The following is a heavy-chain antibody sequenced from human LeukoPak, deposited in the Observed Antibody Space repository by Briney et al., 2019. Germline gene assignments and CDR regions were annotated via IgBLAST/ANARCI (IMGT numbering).Heavy chain of an antibody. CDR3: ARVLRFSEWSKTNFWYFDL. Sequence: SETLSLTCTVSGVSISSSYSYWGWIRQPPGMGLEWIGSIYYTGNTYYNASLKSQVSISIDTSKNQFSLKLTSVTAADTAVYYCARVLRFSEWSKTNFWYFDLWGRGTLVTVSS. V-gene: IGHV4-39*07. CDR2: IYYTGNT. D-gene: IGHD3-3*01. J-gene: IGHJ2*01. CDR1: GVSISSSYSY.